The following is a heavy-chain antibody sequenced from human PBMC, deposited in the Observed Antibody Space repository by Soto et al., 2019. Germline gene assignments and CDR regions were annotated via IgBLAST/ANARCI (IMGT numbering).Heavy chain of an antibody. V-gene: IGHV3-23*01. CDR2: ISGSGGST. J-gene: IGHJ4*02. Sequence: TGGSLRLSCAASGFTVSSNYMSWVRQAPGKGLEWVSAISGSGGSTYYADSVKGRFTISRDNSKNTLYLQMNSLRAEDTAVYYCAKVVSYDYIWGSLLWDPGPIDYWGQGTLVTVSS. D-gene: IGHD3-16*01. CDR1: GFTVSSNY. CDR3: AKVVSYDYIWGSLLWDPGPIDY.